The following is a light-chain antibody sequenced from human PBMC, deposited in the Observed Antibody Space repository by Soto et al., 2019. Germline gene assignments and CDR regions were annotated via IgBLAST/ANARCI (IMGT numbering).Light chain of an antibody. J-gene: IGKJ1*01. CDR2: DAS. CDR3: QQRSNWPTWT. V-gene: IGKV3-11*01. Sequence: EIALTQSPATLSLSPGERATLSCRASQSVSSYLAWYQQKPGQAPRLLIYDASNRATGIPARFSGSGSGTDFTLTISSLEPEDFAVYYCQQRSNWPTWTFGQGTRWIS. CDR1: QSVSSY.